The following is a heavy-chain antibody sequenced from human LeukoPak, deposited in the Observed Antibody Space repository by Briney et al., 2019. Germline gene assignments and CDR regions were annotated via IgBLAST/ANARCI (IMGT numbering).Heavy chain of an antibody. J-gene: IGHJ6*02. V-gene: IGHV3-15*01. Sequence: GGSLRLSCAASGFTFSNAWMSWVRQAPGKGLEWLGRIKSKTEGGTTDYAAPVKGRFTISRDDSKNTLYLQMNSLKTEDTAVYFCTTDSNGSYYYYGMDVWGQGTTVTVSS. CDR1: GFTFSNAW. CDR3: TTDSNGSYYYYGMDV. D-gene: IGHD2-8*01. CDR2: IKSKTEGGTT.